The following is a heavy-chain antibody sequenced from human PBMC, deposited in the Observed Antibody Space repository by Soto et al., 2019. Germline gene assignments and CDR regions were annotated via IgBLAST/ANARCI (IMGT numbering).Heavy chain of an antibody. CDR2: IKQDGSEK. D-gene: IGHD3-3*01. V-gene: IGHV3-7*03. Sequence: GGSLRLSCAASGFTFSSYWMSWVRQAPGKGLEWVANIKQDGSEKYYVDSVKGRFTISRDNAKNSLYLQMNSLRAEDTAVYYCARVEGYDFWSGSSPMDVWGQGTTVTVSS. J-gene: IGHJ6*02. CDR3: ARVEGYDFWSGSSPMDV. CDR1: GFTFSSYW.